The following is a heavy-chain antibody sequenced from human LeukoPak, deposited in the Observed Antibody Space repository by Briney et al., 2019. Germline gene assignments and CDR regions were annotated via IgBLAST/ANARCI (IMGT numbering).Heavy chain of an antibody. CDR3: ARGLTYYDFWSGYSSTRYYYYYMDV. D-gene: IGHD3-3*01. CDR1: GFTFSSYW. Sequence: GGSLRLSCAASGFTFSSYWMSWVRQAPGKGLEWVANIKQDGSEKYYVDSVKGRFTISRDNAKNSLYLQMNSLRAEDTAVYYCARGLTYYDFWSGYSSTRYYYYYMDVWGKGTTVTVSS. J-gene: IGHJ6*03. V-gene: IGHV3-7*01. CDR2: IKQDGSEK.